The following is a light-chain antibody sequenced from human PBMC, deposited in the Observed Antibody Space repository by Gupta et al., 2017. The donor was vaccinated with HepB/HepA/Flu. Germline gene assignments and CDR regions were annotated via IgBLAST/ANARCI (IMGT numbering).Light chain of an antibody. V-gene: IGKV2-28*01. CDR3: MQALQTPYT. CDR1: QSLLHSNGYNY. Sequence: DIVMTQSPLSLPVTPGEPASISCRSSQSLLHSNGYNYLDWYLPKPGQSPQLLIYLGSNRASGVPDRFSGSGPGTDFTLKISRVEAEDVGVYYCMQALQTPYTFGQGTKLEIK. J-gene: IGKJ2*01. CDR2: LGS.